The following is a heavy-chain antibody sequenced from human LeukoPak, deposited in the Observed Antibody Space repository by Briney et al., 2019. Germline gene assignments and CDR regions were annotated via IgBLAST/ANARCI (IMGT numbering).Heavy chain of an antibody. CDR3: ARVPQGSSWPYYFDY. CDR1: GGTFSTYA. CDR2: IVPILGTA. J-gene: IGHJ4*02. V-gene: IGHV1-69*04. Sequence: SVKVSCKSSGGTFSTYAIIWVRQAPGQGLEWVRRIVPILGTANYAQNFQGRVTITADRSTTTAYMELSSLRSEDTAVYYCARVPQGSSWPYYFDYWGQGTLVTVSS. D-gene: IGHD6-13*01.